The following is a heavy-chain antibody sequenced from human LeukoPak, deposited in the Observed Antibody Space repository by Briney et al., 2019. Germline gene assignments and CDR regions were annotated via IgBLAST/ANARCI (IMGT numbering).Heavy chain of an antibody. CDR2: IWYNGNT. CDR3: AREEGVDGTSGINN. D-gene: IGHD4-23*01. Sequence: GGSLRLSCAASGFPFSTYGMHWVRQAPGKGLEWVSDIWYNGNTYYADSVKGRFTISRDNSKSTLYLQMNSLRAEDTAVYYCAREEGVDGTSGINNWGQGTLVIVSS. CDR1: GFPFSTYG. J-gene: IGHJ4*02. V-gene: IGHV3-33*01.